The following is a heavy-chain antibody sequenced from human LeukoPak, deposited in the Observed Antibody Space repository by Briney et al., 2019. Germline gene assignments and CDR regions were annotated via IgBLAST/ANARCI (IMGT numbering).Heavy chain of an antibody. Sequence: PSETLSLTCTVSGGSISSYYWSWIRQPPGKGLEWIGYIYYSGSTNYNPSLKSRVTISVDTSKNQFSLKLSSVTAADTAVYYCARAATVVTPAYYYYMDVWGKGTTVTVSS. CDR3: ARAATVVTPAYYYYMDV. D-gene: IGHD4-23*01. CDR1: GGSISSYY. V-gene: IGHV4-59*01. CDR2: IYYSGST. J-gene: IGHJ6*03.